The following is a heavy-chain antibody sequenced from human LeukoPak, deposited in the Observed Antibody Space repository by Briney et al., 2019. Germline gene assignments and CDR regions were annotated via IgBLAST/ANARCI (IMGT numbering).Heavy chain of an antibody. D-gene: IGHD1-14*01. Sequence: GRSLRLSCAASGFTFSTYAMHWVRQAPGKGLEWVAVISYDGRNKYYADSVKGRFTISRDNSKNTLYLQMSSLRSEDTAVYYCAREPGYYFDYWGQGTLVTVSS. CDR3: AREPGYYFDY. CDR2: ISYDGRNK. V-gene: IGHV3-30-3*01. CDR1: GFTFSTYA. J-gene: IGHJ4*02.